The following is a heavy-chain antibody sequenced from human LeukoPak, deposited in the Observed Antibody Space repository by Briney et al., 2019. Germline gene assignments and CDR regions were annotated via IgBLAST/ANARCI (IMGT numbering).Heavy chain of an antibody. CDR2: INPNSGGT. D-gene: IGHD2-2*01. CDR3: VRDRLRYCSSTSCRGGLDY. J-gene: IGHJ4*02. CDR1: GYTFTGYY. Sequence: ASVKVSCKASGYTFTGYYMHWVRQAPGQGLEWMGWINPNSGGTNYAQKFQGRVTMTRDTSIGTAYMELSRLRSDDTAVYYCVRDRLRYCSSTSCRGGLDYWGQGTLVTASS. V-gene: IGHV1-2*02.